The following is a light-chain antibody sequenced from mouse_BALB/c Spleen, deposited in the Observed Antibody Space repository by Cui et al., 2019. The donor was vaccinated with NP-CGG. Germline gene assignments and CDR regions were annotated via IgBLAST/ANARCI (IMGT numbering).Light chain of an antibody. J-gene: IGLJ1*01. CDR3: ALWYSNHWV. CDR1: TGAVTTSNY. V-gene: IGLV1*01. Sequence: QAGVTQESALTTSPGETVTLTCRSSTGAVTTSNYANWVQAKPDHFFTGLIGGTNNRTPGVPARFSGSLIGDKAALTITGAQTEDEATYFCALWYSNHWVFGGGTKLTVL. CDR2: GTN.